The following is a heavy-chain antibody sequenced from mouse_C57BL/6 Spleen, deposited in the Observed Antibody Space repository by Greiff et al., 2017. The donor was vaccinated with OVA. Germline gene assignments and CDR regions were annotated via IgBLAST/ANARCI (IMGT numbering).Heavy chain of an antibody. D-gene: IGHD1-1*01. CDR2: IYPGDGDT. Sequence: VKLVESGAELVKPGASVKISCKASGYAFSSYWMNWVKQRPGKGLEWIGQIYPGDGDTNYNGKFKGKATLTADKSSSTAYMQLSSLTSEDSAVYFCARGEGFGYGSSPYAMDYWGQGTSVTVSS. J-gene: IGHJ4*01. CDR1: GYAFSSYW. CDR3: ARGEGFGYGSSPYAMDY. V-gene: IGHV1-80*01.